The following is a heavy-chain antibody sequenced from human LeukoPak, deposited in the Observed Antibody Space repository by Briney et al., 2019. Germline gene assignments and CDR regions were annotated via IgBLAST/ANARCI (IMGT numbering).Heavy chain of an antibody. D-gene: IGHD6-19*01. Sequence: PGGSLRLSCAASGFTFSSFARNWVRQAPGKGLEWVSTISGTGDSTNYADSVKGRFTISRDNSKNTLSLQLNSLRAEDTAVYYCAKDYSSGWYDYWGQGTLVTVSS. J-gene: IGHJ4*02. CDR2: ISGTGDST. CDR1: GFTFSSFA. CDR3: AKDYSSGWYDY. V-gene: IGHV3-23*01.